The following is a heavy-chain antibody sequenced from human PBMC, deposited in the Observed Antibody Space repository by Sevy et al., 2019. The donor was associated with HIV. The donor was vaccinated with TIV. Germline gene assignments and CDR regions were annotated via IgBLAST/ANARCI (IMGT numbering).Heavy chain of an antibody. V-gene: IGHV3-23*01. CDR1: GFSFDSYG. CDR2: ISGSGTRT. D-gene: IGHD3-22*01. Sequence: GGSLRLSCAVSGFSFDSYGMTWVRQAPGKGLEWVSGISGSGTRTYYADSVKGRFSISRDNSKNRLYLQMNSLRSEDTAIYYCAKGGGGHYDPDEIGYYFYYYNMHVWGKGTTVTISS. CDR3: AKGGGGHYDPDEIGYYFYYYNMHV. J-gene: IGHJ6*03.